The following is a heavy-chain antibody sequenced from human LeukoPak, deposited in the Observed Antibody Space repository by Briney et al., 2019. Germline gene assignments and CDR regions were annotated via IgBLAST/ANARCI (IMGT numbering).Heavy chain of an antibody. J-gene: IGHJ4*02. V-gene: IGHV4-59*08. CDR1: GGSISSYY. CDR2: IYYSGST. CDR3: ARLHAGAVDY. D-gene: IGHD1-26*01. Sequence: PSETLSLTCTVSGGSISSYYWSWIRQPPGKGLEWIGYIYYSGSTNYNPPLKSRVTISVDTSKNQFSLKLSSVTAADTAVYYCARLHAGAVDYWGQGTLVTVSS.